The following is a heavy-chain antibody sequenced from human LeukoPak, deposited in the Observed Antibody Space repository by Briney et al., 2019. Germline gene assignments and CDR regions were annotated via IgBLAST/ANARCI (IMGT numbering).Heavy chain of an antibody. CDR1: GFTFSSYA. D-gene: IGHD5-18*01. J-gene: IGHJ4*02. CDR3: AKDWWIHQKQPSAYFDF. CDR2: ISYDGSNK. Sequence: HPGRSLRLSCAASGFTFSSYAMHWVRQAPGKGLEWVAVISYDGSNKYYADSVKGRFTISRDNSKNTLYLQMNSLRAEDTALYYCAKDWWIHQKQPSAYFDFWGQGTLVTVSS. V-gene: IGHV3-30-3*01.